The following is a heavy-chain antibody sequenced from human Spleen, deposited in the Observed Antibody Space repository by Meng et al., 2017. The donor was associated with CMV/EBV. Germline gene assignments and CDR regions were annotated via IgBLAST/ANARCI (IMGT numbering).Heavy chain of an antibody. Sequence: GGSLRLSCAASGFTFSNAWMSWVRQAPGKGLEWVSVISASGTTIYYADSVKGRFTISRDNSKNTLYLQMHSLKVEDTGVYYCAKSPRYCYGGDCYGTDLLLDYWGQGTLVTVSS. J-gene: IGHJ4*02. D-gene: IGHD2-15*01. V-gene: IGHV3-23*01. CDR3: AKSPRYCYGGDCYGTDLLLDY. CDR2: ISASGTTI. CDR1: GFTFSNAW.